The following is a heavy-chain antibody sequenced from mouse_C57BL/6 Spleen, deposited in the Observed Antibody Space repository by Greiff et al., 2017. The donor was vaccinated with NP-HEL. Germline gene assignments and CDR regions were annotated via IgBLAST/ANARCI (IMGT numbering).Heavy chain of an antibody. CDR1: GFTFSDYG. D-gene: IGHD2-5*01. Sequence: DVMLVESGGGLVKPGGSLKLSCAASGFTFSDYGMHWVRQAPEKGLEWVAYISSGSSTIYYADTVKGRFTISRDNAKNTLFLQMTSLRSEDTAMYYCATYYSNYGAMDYWGQGTSVTVSS. CDR2: ISSGSSTI. V-gene: IGHV5-17*01. J-gene: IGHJ4*01. CDR3: ATYYSNYGAMDY.